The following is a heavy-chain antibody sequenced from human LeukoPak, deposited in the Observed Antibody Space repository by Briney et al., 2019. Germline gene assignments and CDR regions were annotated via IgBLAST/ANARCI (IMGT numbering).Heavy chain of an antibody. CDR1: GASFNNYY. Sequence: SETLSLTCAVYGASFNNYYWSWNRQPPGKGLEWIGEVNHSGSTLYNPSLKSRVTISLDTSNNRFSLRLNSVTAADTAVYYCARGPSPNADPFDSWGQGTLITVSS. CDR3: ARGPSPNADPFDS. CDR2: VNHSGST. J-gene: IGHJ4*02. V-gene: IGHV4-34*01. D-gene: IGHD4/OR15-4a*01.